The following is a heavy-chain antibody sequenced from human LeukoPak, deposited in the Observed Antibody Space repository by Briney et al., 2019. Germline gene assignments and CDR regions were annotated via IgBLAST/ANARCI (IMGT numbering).Heavy chain of an antibody. J-gene: IGHJ6*02. CDR3: ANTKTKRYYYYGMDV. D-gene: IGHD1-7*01. Sequence: GGSLRLSCTASGFTFGDYAMSWVRQAPGKGLEWVGFIRSKAYGGTTEYAASVKGRFTISRDDSKSIAYLQMNSLRAEDTAVYYCANTKTKRYYYYGMDVWGQGTTVTVSS. V-gene: IGHV3-49*04. CDR1: GFTFGDYA. CDR2: IRSKAYGGTT.